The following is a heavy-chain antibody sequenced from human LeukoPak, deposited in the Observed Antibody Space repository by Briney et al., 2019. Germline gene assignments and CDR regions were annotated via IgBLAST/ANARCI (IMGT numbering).Heavy chain of an antibody. J-gene: IGHJ4*02. V-gene: IGHV3-48*03. Sequence: QAGGSLRLSCAASGFTFSSYEMNWVRQAPGKGLEWVSYISSSGSTIYYAGSVKGRFTISRDNAKNSLYLQMNSLRAEDTAVYYCARADYGDPFDYWGQGTLVTVSS. D-gene: IGHD4-17*01. CDR3: ARADYGDPFDY. CDR2: ISSSGSTI. CDR1: GFTFSSYE.